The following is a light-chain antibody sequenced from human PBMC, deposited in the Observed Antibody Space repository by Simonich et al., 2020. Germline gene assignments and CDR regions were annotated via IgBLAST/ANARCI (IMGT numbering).Light chain of an antibody. CDR2: SAS. V-gene: IGKV3-20*01. CDR3: QQYGSSQYT. Sequence: EIVLTQSPGTLSLSPGERATLSCRASQSVSSSYLAWYQQKPGQAPSLLIYSASSRASCIPDRFSGSGSGTDFTLTISRLEPEDFAVYYCQQYGSSQYTFGQGTKLEIK. CDR1: QSVSSSY. J-gene: IGKJ2*01.